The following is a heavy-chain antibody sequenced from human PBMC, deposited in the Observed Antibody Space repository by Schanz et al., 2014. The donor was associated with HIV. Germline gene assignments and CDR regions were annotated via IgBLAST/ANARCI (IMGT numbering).Heavy chain of an antibody. J-gene: IGHJ4*02. V-gene: IGHV3-7*01. CDR1: GVTFSNYW. Sequence: EVQLVESGGGLVQPGGSLRLSCVASGVTFSNYWMTWVRHVSGKGLEWVANIKEDGSEINYVDSVKGRFTISRDNAKNSLYLQMTGLKAEDTAVYYCARAMLISGTGYWTGENYWGQGTLVIVSS. CDR2: IKEDGSEI. D-gene: IGHD3-10*01. CDR3: ARAMLISGTGYWTGENY.